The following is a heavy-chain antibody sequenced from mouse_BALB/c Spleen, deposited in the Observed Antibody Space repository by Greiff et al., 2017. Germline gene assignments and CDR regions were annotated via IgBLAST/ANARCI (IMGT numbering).Heavy chain of an antibody. D-gene: IGHD2-1*01. J-gene: IGHJ4*01. CDR3: ASSYGNRLDVDPSYAMDY. Sequence: EVKLMESGPDLVKPSQSLSLTCTVTGYSITSVYSWHWIRQFPGNKLEWMGYIHYSGSTNYNPSLKSRISITRDTSKNQFFLQLNSVTTEDTATYYCASSYGNRLDVDPSYAMDYWGQGTSVTVSS. CDR1: GYSITSVYS. V-gene: IGHV3-1*02. CDR2: IHYSGST.